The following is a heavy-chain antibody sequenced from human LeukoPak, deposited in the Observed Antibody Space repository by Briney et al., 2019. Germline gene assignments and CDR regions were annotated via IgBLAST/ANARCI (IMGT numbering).Heavy chain of an antibody. CDR3: ARDVATSGWYTFDY. V-gene: IGHV6-1*01. CDR1: GDSVSRNNGG. Sequence: SQTLSVTCAISGDSVSRNNGGWNWIRQSPSRGLEWLGRTYYRSKWYNDYAVSMKGRITINPDTSKNQFSLQLNSVTPEDTAVYYCARDVATSGWYTFDYWGQGTLVTVSS. J-gene: IGHJ4*02. D-gene: IGHD6-19*01. CDR2: TYYRSKWYN.